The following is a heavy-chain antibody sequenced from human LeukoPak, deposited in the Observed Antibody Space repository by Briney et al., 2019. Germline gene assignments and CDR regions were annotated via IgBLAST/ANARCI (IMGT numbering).Heavy chain of an antibody. CDR3: ARMDDYGDYGIY. Sequence: GASLKISCNGSGSIFTSYWNGWVRQLPGKGLEWMGIIHPADSDTRFSPSFLGQVTISADKSINTAYLQWSRLKASDTAIYYCARMDDYGDYGIYWGQGTLVTVSS. CDR1: GSIFTSYW. V-gene: IGHV5-51*01. J-gene: IGHJ4*02. D-gene: IGHD4-17*01. CDR2: IHPADSDT.